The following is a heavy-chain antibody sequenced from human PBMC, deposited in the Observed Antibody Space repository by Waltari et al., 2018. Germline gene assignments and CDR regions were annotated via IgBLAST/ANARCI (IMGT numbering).Heavy chain of an antibody. CDR1: GFTVSSNY. J-gene: IGHJ5*02. CDR3: ARAVGGAVGT. CDR2: ISRGGST. D-gene: IGHD6-19*01. Sequence: EVQLVESGGGLSQPGGSLRLSCAASGFTVSSNYMSWVRQAPGKGLEWVSVISRGGSTYYADSVKGRFTISRDNSKNTLYLKMNSLRAEDTAVYYCARAVGGAVGTWGQGTLVTVSS. V-gene: IGHV3-53*01.